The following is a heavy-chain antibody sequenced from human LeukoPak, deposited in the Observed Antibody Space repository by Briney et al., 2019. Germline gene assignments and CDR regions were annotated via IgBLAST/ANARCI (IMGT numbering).Heavy chain of an antibody. CDR1: GFTFSSYW. CDR2: IKQDGSEK. Sequence: PGGSLRLSCAASGFTFSSYWMSWVRQAPGKGLEWVANIKQDGSEKDYVDSVKGRFTISRDNAKNSLYLQMDSLRAEDTAVYYCARAYGSGSYYVYAFDIWGQGTMVTVSS. D-gene: IGHD3-10*01. CDR3: ARAYGSGSYYVYAFDI. V-gene: IGHV3-7*04. J-gene: IGHJ3*02.